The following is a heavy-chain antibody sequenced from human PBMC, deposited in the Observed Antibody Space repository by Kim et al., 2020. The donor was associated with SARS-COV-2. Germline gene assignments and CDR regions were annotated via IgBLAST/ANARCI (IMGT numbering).Heavy chain of an antibody. J-gene: IGHJ4*02. Sequence: SETLSLTCTVSGGSISSGDYYWSWIRQPPGKGLEWIGYIYYSGSTYYNPSLKSRVTISVDTSKNQFSLKLSSVTAADTAVYYCASYCSSTSCYTTDYWGQGTLVTVSS. CDR3: ASYCSSTSCYTTDY. V-gene: IGHV4-30-4*01. D-gene: IGHD2-2*02. CDR1: GGSISSGDYY. CDR2: IYYSGST.